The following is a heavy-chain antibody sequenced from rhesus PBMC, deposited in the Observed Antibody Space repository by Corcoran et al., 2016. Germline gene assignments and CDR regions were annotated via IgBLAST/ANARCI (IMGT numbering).Heavy chain of an antibody. V-gene: IGHV4S10*01. J-gene: IGHJ4*01. Sequence: QVQLQESGPGVVKPSETLSLTCAVSGASISDRYRWSWIRQPPGKGVEWIGYIYGSRTSTNYNPSLKSRVTISTDASKNQFSLKLSSMTAADTAVYYCARASLYCSGTYCPFDCWGQGVLVTVSS. CDR1: GASISDRYR. CDR3: ARASLYCSGTYCPFDC. CDR2: IYGSRTST. D-gene: IGHD2-15*01.